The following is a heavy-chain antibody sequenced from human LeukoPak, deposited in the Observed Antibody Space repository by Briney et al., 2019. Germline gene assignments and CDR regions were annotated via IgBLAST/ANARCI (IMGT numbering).Heavy chain of an antibody. Sequence: PSGTLSLTCAVSGGSISSSNWWSWVRQPPGKGLEWIGEIYHSGSTNYNPSLKSRVTISVVKSKNQFSLKLNSVTAADTAVYYCASPDSGSSFGYWGQGTLVTVSS. V-gene: IGHV4-4*02. D-gene: IGHD1-26*01. CDR3: ASPDSGSSFGY. J-gene: IGHJ4*02. CDR2: IYHSGST. CDR1: GGSISSSNW.